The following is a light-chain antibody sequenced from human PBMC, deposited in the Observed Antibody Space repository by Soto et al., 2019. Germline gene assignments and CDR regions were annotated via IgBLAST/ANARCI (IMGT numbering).Light chain of an antibody. CDR3: QQYGSSPPT. CDR1: QSISRY. CDR2: GAS. J-gene: IGKJ1*01. Sequence: EIVLTQSPGTLSLSPVEVTTLSFRASQSISRYLAWYQQKPGQGPRLLIYGASSRATGTPDRFSGSGSGTDFTLTINRLEPEDFALYYCQQYGSSPPTFGQGTKVDIK. V-gene: IGKV3-20*01.